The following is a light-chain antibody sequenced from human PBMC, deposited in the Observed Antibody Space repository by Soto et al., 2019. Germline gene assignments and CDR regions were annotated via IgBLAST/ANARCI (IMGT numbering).Light chain of an antibody. CDR2: RAS. J-gene: IGKJ2*01. V-gene: IGKV3-15*01. CDR3: QQYNNWPYT. CDR1: QHVSSN. Sequence: EIVMTQSPATLSVSPGGSATLSCRASQHVSSNFAWYRQKPGQAPTLLIYRASTRATGIPARFSGSGSGTEFTLTISRLQTEDFAVYYCQQYNNWPYTFGQGTKLDIK.